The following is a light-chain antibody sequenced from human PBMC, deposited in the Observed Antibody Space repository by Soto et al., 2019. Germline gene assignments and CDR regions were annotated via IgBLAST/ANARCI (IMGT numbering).Light chain of an antibody. CDR2: EGF. CDR1: SSDVGSGNV. V-gene: IGLV2-23*01. CDR3: CSHAGSNTYV. J-gene: IGLJ1*01. Sequence: QSVLTQPASVSGSPGQSIAISCTGTSSDVGSGNVVSWYQHYPGKAPQLMIYEGFKRPSGVSSRSSGSKSGNTASLTISGLQAEDEADYHCCSHAGSNTYVFGTGTKVTVL.